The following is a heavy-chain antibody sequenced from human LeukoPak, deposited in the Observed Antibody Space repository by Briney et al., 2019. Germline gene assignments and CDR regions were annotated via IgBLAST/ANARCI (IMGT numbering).Heavy chain of an antibody. J-gene: IGHJ3*02. CDR1: GGSFSGYY. CDR3: ATVSVLRYFDWLGYAFDI. D-gene: IGHD3-9*01. V-gene: IGHV4-34*01. Sequence: PSETLSLTCAVYGGSFSGYYWSWIRHPPGKGLELIGEINHSGSTNYNPSLKSRVTISVDTSKNQFSLKLSSVTAADTAVYYCATVSVLRYFDWLGYAFDIWGQGTMVTVSS. CDR2: INHSGST.